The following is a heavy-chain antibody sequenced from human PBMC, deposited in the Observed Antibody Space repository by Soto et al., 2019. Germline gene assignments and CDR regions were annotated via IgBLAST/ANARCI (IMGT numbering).Heavy chain of an antibody. J-gene: IGHJ4*02. Sequence: GGSLRLSCAASGFTFSNAWMSWVRQAPGKGLEWVGRIKSKTDGGPTDYAAPVKGRFTISRDYSKTTLYLQMNSLQTESTAVYYCTTDRFWKRELLDFDYWGQGTLVTVSS. D-gene: IGHD1-26*01. CDR1: GFTFSNAW. CDR2: IKSKTDGGPT. V-gene: IGHV3-15*01. CDR3: TTDRFWKRELLDFDY.